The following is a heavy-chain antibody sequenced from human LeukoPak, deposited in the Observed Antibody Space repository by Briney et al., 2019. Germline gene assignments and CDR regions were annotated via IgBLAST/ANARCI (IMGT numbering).Heavy chain of an antibody. CDR2: ISYDGSNK. CDR3: AREGIAEEALQH. D-gene: IGHD6-13*01. V-gene: IGHV3-30*04. CDR1: GFTFSSYA. J-gene: IGHJ1*01. Sequence: PGGSLRLSCAASGFTFSSYAMHWVRQAPGKGLEWVAVISYDGSNKYYADSVKGRFTISRDNSKNTLYLQMNSLRAEDTAVYYCAREGIAEEALQHWGQGTLVTVSS.